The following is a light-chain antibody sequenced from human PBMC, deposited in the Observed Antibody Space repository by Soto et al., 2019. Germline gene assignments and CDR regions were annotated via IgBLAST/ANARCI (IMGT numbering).Light chain of an antibody. CDR1: PSVRSY. CDR3: QQRSNWPWT. V-gene: IGKV3-11*01. CDR2: DAS. Sequence: EIVLTQSPVTLSLSPGERATLSCRASPSVRSYLAWYQQKAGQAPRLLIYDASNRATGIPARFSGSGSGTDLTLTISSLEPEDFAVYYCQQRSNWPWTFGQGTRVEIK. J-gene: IGKJ1*01.